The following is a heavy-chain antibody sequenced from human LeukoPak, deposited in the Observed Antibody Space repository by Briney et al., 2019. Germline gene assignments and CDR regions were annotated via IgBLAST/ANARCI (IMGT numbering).Heavy chain of an antibody. CDR2: FNSDGSST. CDR3: ARGSTDYFDY. V-gene: IGHV3-74*01. CDR1: GFTFSSYW. J-gene: IGHJ4*02. Sequence: GGSLRLSCAASGFTFSSYWMHWVRQAPGKGLVWVSRFNSDGSSTSYADSVKGRFTISRDNAKNTLYLQMNSLRAEDTAVYYCARGSTDYFDYWGQGTLVTVSS. D-gene: IGHD1-1*01.